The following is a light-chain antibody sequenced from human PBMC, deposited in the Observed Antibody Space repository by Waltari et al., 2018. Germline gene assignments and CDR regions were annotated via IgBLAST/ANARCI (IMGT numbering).Light chain of an antibody. J-gene: IGLJ3*02. CDR2: GNN. CDR1: SSNIGPGFA. Sequence: QSVLTQPPSVPGAPGQRVPISCTGSSSNIGPGFAVHWYQQLPGTSPKLLIYGNNQRPSGVPARLSGSKSGTSASVAITGLQAEDEADYYCQSYGSDWVFGGGTKLTVL. CDR3: QSYGSDWV. V-gene: IGLV1-40*01.